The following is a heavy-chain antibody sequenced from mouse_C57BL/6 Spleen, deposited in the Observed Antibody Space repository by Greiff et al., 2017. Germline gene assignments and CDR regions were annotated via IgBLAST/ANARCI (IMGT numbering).Heavy chain of an antibody. V-gene: IGHV3-1*01. CDR3: ARDDGYFWFAD. CDR1: GYSITSGYD. J-gene: IGHJ3*01. D-gene: IGHD2-3*01. CDR2: ISYSGST. Sequence: EVQLQQSGPGMVKPSQSLSLTCTVTGYSITSGYDWHWIRHFPGNKLEWMGYISYSGSTNYNPSLKSRISITHDTSKNHFFLKLNSVTTEDTATYYCARDDGYFWFADWGQGTLVTVSA.